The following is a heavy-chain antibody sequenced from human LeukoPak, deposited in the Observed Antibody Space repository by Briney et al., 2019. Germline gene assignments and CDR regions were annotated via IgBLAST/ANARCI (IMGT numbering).Heavy chain of an antibody. J-gene: IGHJ4*02. CDR1: GLTFSSYT. Sequence: PGGSPRLSCAASGLTFSSYTMSWVRQAPGKGLEWVSGISGSGGSTYYADSVKGRFTISRDNSKNTLYLHMNSLRAEDTAVYYCAKDRYYDSSGPSDYWGQGTLVTVSS. V-gene: IGHV3-23*01. CDR2: ISGSGGST. D-gene: IGHD3-22*01. CDR3: AKDRYYDSSGPSDY.